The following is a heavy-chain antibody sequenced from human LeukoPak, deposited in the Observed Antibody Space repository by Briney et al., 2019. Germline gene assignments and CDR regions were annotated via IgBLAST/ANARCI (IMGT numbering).Heavy chain of an antibody. D-gene: IGHD3-10*01. CDR2: IYHSGST. Sequence: SEALSLTCAVSDYSITSDYYWGWIRQPPGKGLEWIGSIYHSGSTYYNPSLKTRVTISVDTSKNQFSLKLTSVTAADTAVYYCAREGSTSGTNWFDPWGQGTLVTVSS. V-gene: IGHV4-38-2*02. J-gene: IGHJ5*02. CDR1: DYSITSDYY. CDR3: AREGSTSGTNWFDP.